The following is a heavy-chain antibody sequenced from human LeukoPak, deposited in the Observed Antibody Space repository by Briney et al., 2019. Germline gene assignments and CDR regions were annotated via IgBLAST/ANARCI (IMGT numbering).Heavy chain of an antibody. CDR2: SIPIFGTA. CDR3: ARGGILKRTSSGLRNNYYYYYMDV. Sequence: GASVKVSCKASGGTFSSYAISWVRQPPGQGLEWMGGSIPIFGTANYAQKFQGRVTITADESTSTAYMELSSLRSEDTAVYYCARGGILKRTSSGLRNNYYYYYMDVWGKGTTVTVSS. V-gene: IGHV1-69*13. CDR1: GGTFSSYA. J-gene: IGHJ6*03. D-gene: IGHD3-3*01.